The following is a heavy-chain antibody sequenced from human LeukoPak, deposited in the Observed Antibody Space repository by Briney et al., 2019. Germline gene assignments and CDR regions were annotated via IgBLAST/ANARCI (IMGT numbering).Heavy chain of an antibody. CDR3: ARGSDSRKTGY. J-gene: IGHJ4*02. V-gene: IGHV4-31*03. CDR1: GASISTDGYY. D-gene: IGHD3-22*01. CDR2: FHSSGST. Sequence: SETLSLTCTVSGASISTDGYYGNWIRQFPGKGLEWIGYFHSSGSTYYNPSLQGRVTMSVDTSKNQLSLKLSFVTAADTAVYYCARGSDSRKTGYWGQGTLVTVSS.